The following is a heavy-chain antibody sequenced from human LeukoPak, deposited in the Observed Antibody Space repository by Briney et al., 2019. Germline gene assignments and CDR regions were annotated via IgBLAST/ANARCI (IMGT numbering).Heavy chain of an antibody. CDR3: ARGGGSYYDFWSGKDPFDP. J-gene: IGHJ5*02. CDR1: GGSISSSNW. D-gene: IGHD3-3*01. Sequence: PSETLSLTCAVSGGSISSSNWWSWVRQPPGKGLEWIGEIYHSGSTYYNPSLKSRVTISVDTSKNQFSLKLSPVTAADTAVYYCARGGGSYYDFWSGKDPFDPWGQGTLVTVSS. V-gene: IGHV4-4*02. CDR2: IYHSGST.